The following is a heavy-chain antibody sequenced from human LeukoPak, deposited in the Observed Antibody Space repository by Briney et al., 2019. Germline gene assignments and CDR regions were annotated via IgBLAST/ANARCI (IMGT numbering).Heavy chain of an antibody. J-gene: IGHJ4*02. D-gene: IGHD6-19*01. CDR2: IRGSGGTT. Sequence: GGSLRLSCAASGFTLSDYVMSWVRQAPGKGLEWVTAIRGSGGTTYYTDSVKGRFTISRDSSKSTLYLQMNSLRAEDSAVYFCAKGTAVADRAFDYWGQGALVTVSS. V-gene: IGHV3-23*01. CDR1: GFTLSDYV. CDR3: AKGTAVADRAFDY.